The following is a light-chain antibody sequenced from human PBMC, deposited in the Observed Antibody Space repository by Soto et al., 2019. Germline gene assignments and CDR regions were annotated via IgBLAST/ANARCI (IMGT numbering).Light chain of an antibody. V-gene: IGKV1-5*03. Sequence: DIQMTQSPSSLSASVGDRVTITCRASQSISSWLAWYQQKPGKAPNLLIHKASHLESGVPSRFSGSGSGTEFTLTISSLQPGDFATYYCQHYNSYSEAFGQGTKVDIK. CDR3: QHYNSYSEA. J-gene: IGKJ1*01. CDR2: KAS. CDR1: QSISSW.